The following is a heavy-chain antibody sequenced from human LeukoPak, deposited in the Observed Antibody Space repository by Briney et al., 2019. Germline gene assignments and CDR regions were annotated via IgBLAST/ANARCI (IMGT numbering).Heavy chain of an antibody. V-gene: IGHV1-46*01. CDR3: ARDPYSSSWYSYYYYGMDV. D-gene: IGHD6-13*01. Sequence: ASVKVSCKASGYTFTSYYMHWVRQAPGQGLEWMGIINPSGGSTSYAQKFQGRVTMTRDTSTNTVYMELSSLRSEDTAVYYCARDPYSSSWYSYYYYGMDVWGQGTTVTVSS. J-gene: IGHJ6*02. CDR1: GYTFTSYY. CDR2: INPSGGST.